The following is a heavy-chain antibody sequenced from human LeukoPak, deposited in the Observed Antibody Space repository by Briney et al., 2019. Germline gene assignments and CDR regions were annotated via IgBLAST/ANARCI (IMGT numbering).Heavy chain of an antibody. D-gene: IGHD3-10*01. CDR3: ARDTMVRGVIPYFDH. Sequence: ASVKVSCKASGGTFSSYAISWVRQAPGQGLEWMGGIIPIFGTANYAQKFQGRVTITTDESTSTAYMELSSLRSEDTAVYYCARDTMVRGVIPYFDHWGQGTLVTVSS. J-gene: IGHJ4*02. CDR2: IIPIFGTA. V-gene: IGHV1-69*05. CDR1: GGTFSSYA.